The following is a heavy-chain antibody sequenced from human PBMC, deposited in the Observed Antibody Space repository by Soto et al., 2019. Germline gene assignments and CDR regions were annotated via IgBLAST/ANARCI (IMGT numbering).Heavy chain of an antibody. Sequence: EVQLVEAGGGLVKPGGSLRLSCAASGFTFSNAWMSWVRQAPGKGLEWVGRIKSKTDGGTTDCAAPVKGRFTISRDDSKNTLYLQMNSLKTEDTAVYYCTTAGIVLMVYAAPYYFDYWGQGTLVTVSS. CDR3: TTAGIVLMVYAAPYYFDY. CDR1: GFTFSNAW. V-gene: IGHV3-15*01. J-gene: IGHJ4*02. CDR2: IKSKTDGGTT. D-gene: IGHD2-8*01.